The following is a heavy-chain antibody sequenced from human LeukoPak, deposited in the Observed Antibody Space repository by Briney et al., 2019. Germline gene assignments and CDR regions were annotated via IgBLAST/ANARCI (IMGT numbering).Heavy chain of an antibody. CDR2: INQDGSEK. D-gene: IGHD5-18*01. Sequence: GGSLRLSCAASGFTFSSYWMSWVRQVPGKGLEWVANINQDGSEKYYVDSVKGRFTISRDNPKNSLYLQINSLRAEGTAVYYYATHRGYSYGCLDYWGQGTLVTVSS. J-gene: IGHJ4*02. CDR1: GFTFSSYW. V-gene: IGHV3-7*03. CDR3: ATHRGYSYGCLDY.